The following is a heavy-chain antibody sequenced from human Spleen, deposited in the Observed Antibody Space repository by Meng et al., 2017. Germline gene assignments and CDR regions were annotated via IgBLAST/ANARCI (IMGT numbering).Heavy chain of an antibody. V-gene: IGHV4-4*07. Sequence: VPLQDSGPGLVHPSDTLPLTCSASGDSISNYYWNWLRQPAGKRLEWIGRTYVGGSTDYNPSLRSRVTVSVDTSKNQISLRLASVTAADTAVYFCARGSAGDYYFDSWGQGTLVTVSS. D-gene: IGHD4-17*01. CDR1: GDSISNYY. CDR2: TYVGGST. J-gene: IGHJ4*02. CDR3: ARGSAGDYYFDS.